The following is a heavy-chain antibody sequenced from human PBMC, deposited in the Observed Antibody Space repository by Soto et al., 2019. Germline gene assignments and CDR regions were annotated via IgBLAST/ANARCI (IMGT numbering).Heavy chain of an antibody. Sequence: SGPTLVNPTQTLTLTCTFSGFSLSTSGVGVGWIRQPPGKALEWLALIYWDDDKRYSPSLKSRLTITKDTSKNQVVLTMTNMDPVDTATYYCARTYCSSTSCYEVPFDYWGQGTLVTVSS. CDR1: GFSLSTSGVG. J-gene: IGHJ4*02. D-gene: IGHD2-2*01. CDR3: ARTYCSSTSCYEVPFDY. CDR2: IYWDDDK. V-gene: IGHV2-5*02.